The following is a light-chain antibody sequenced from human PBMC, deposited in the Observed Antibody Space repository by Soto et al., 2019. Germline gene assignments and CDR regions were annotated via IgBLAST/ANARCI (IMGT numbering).Light chain of an antibody. Sequence: DIQMTQSPSSLSASVVDRVTITCRASQSISTYLNWYQQKLGKAPKLLIYGASSLQGGVPSRFSGSGSGTDFTLTISSLQPEDFATYYCQQGYFNLTFGGGTQLEIQ. CDR3: QQGYFNLT. J-gene: IGKJ4*01. V-gene: IGKV1-39*01. CDR2: GAS. CDR1: QSISTY.